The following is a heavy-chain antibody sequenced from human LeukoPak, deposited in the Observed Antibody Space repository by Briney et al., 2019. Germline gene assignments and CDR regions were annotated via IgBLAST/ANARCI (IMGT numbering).Heavy chain of an antibody. CDR2: VNHSGYT. D-gene: IGHD4-17*01. V-gene: IGHV4-34*01. J-gene: IGHJ4*02. Sequence: SETLSLTCGVSGTSFSSYHWSWIRQTPGKGLEWIGEVNHSGYTNMNPSLKSRVTISVDTSKNQFSLMLTSVTAADTAVYFCATMTTGHDYWGQGTPVTVSS. CDR3: ATMTTGHDY. CDR1: GTSFSSYH.